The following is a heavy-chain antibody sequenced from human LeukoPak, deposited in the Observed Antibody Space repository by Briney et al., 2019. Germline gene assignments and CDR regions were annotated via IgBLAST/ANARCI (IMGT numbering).Heavy chain of an antibody. D-gene: IGHD6-19*01. Sequence: ASVKVSRKASGYTFTSYGISWVRQAPGQGLEWMGWISAYNGNTNYAQKLQGRVTMTTDTSTSTAYMELRSLRSDDTAVYYCARDNAYSSGPYYYDYGMDVWGQGTTVTVSS. V-gene: IGHV1-18*01. J-gene: IGHJ6*02. CDR3: ARDNAYSSGPYYYDYGMDV. CDR1: GYTFTSYG. CDR2: ISAYNGNT.